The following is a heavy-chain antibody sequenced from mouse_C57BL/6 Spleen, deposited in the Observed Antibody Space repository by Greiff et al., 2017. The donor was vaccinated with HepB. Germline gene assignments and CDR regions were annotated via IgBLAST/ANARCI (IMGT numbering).Heavy chain of an antibody. J-gene: IGHJ1*03. CDR1: GYTFTSYW. V-gene: IGHV1-69*01. CDR2: IDPSDSYT. D-gene: IGHD1-1*01. Sequence: QVQLQQPGAELVMPGASVKLSCKASGYTFTSYWMHWVKQRPGQGLEWIGEIDPSDSYTNYNQKFKGKSTLTVDKSSSTAYMQLSSLTSEDSAVYYCARLGSYGYFDVWGTGTTVTVSS. CDR3: ARLGSYGYFDV.